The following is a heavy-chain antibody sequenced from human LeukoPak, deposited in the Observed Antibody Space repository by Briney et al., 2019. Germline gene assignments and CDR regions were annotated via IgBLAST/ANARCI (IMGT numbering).Heavy chain of an antibody. CDR3: ASSTTAYYYDSSGYY. D-gene: IGHD3-22*01. V-gene: IGHV1-69*05. CDR1: GGTFSSYA. J-gene: IGHJ3*01. CDR2: IIPIFGTA. Sequence: SVKVSCKASGGTFSSYAISWVRQAPGQGLEWMGRIIPIFGTANYAQKFQGRVTITTDESTSTAYMELSSLRSEDTAVYYCASSTTAYYYDSSGYYWGQGTMVTVSS.